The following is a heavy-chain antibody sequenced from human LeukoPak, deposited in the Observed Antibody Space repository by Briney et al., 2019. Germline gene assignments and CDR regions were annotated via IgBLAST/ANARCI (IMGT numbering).Heavy chain of an antibody. J-gene: IGHJ5*02. CDR2: INYSGST. Sequence: PSETLSLTCAVYGGSFSGYYWSWIRQPPGKGLEWIGEINYSGSTNYNPSLKSRVTISVDTSKNQFSLKLSSVTAADTAVYYCARDWVPATAIHLDWFDPWGQGTLVTVSS. CDR3: ARDWVPATAIHLDWFDP. D-gene: IGHD2-21*02. V-gene: IGHV4-34*01. CDR1: GGSFSGYY.